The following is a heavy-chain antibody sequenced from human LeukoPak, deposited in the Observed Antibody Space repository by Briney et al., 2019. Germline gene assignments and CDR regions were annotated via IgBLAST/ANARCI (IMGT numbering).Heavy chain of an antibody. D-gene: IGHD3-10*02. CDR1: GFTFRNFA. CDR3: AKDIEVFMS. CDR2: LSHGGTRT. Sequence: PGGSLRLSCAASGFTFRNFAMSWVRQAPGKGLEWVSGLSHGGTRTFYAASVKGRFTISRDDSNSTLFLQMDNLRVEDTATSYCAKDIEVFMSWGQGTLVIVSS. V-gene: IGHV3-23*01. J-gene: IGHJ5*02.